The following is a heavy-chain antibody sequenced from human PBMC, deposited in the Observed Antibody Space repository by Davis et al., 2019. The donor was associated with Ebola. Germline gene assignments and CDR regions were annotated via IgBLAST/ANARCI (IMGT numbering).Heavy chain of an antibody. CDR2: INHSGST. CDR1: GCSFSGYY. Sequence: SETLSLTCAVYGCSFSGYYWSWIRQPPGKGLEWIGEINHSGSTNYNPSLKSRVTISVDTSKNQFSLKLSSVTAADTAVYYCARRRSYFDYWGQGTLVTVSS. V-gene: IGHV4-34*01. J-gene: IGHJ4*02. CDR3: ARRRSYFDY.